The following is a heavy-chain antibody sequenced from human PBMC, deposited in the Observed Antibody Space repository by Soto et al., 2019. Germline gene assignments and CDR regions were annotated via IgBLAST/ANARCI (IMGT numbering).Heavy chain of an antibody. J-gene: IGHJ5*02. CDR3: ARDTVKYDSIGYYYS. Sequence: QVQLVESGGGVVQPGRSLRLSCAASGFTFSSYGMHWVRQAPGKGLEWVAVIWYDGSNKYYADSVKGRFTISRDNSKNTLYLQMNSLRAEDTAVYYCARDTVKYDSIGYYYSWGQGTLVTVSS. CDR2: IWYDGSNK. D-gene: IGHD3-22*01. CDR1: GFTFSSYG. V-gene: IGHV3-33*01.